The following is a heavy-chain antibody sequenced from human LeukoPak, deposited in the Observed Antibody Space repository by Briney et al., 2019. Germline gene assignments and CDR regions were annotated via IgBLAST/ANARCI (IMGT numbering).Heavy chain of an antibody. CDR2: ISADGGST. V-gene: IGHV3-43*02. J-gene: IGHJ4*02. CDR3: AKESGKFDY. Sequence: GGSLRLSCVASGLNFDDSAVHWVRQAPGKGLEWVSLISADGGSTFSADSVKGRFSISRDNSKNSLYLQMNSLRSEDTAMYYCAKESGKFDYWGQGTLVAVSS. CDR1: GLNFDDSA.